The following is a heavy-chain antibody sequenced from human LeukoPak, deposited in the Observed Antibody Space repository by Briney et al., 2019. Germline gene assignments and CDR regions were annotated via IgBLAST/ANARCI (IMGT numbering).Heavy chain of an antibody. CDR2: VSGSGGTT. D-gene: IGHD4/OR15-4a*01. Sequence: PGGSLRLSCAASGFSFRNYAMSWVRQAPGKGLEWVSQVSGSGGTTYYADSVKGRFTISRDNSKNTLYVQMNSLRAEDTAVYYCARDYSDYGEDYFDYWGQGTLVTVSS. V-gene: IGHV3-23*01. CDR1: GFSFRNYA. CDR3: ARDYSDYGEDYFDY. J-gene: IGHJ4*02.